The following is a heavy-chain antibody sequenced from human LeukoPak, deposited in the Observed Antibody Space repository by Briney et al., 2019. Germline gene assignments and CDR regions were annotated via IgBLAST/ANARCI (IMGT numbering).Heavy chain of an antibody. Sequence: GGSLRLSCVASGFTFSNYFMHWVRQAPGRGLDWVALIWSDGSSQYYADSVRGRFTISRDNSKNTLYLQMNSLRAEDTAVYYCASGVPAAIYWGQGTLVTVSS. V-gene: IGHV3-33*01. CDR1: GFTFSNYF. CDR3: ASGVPAAIY. D-gene: IGHD2-2*01. CDR2: IWSDGSSQ. J-gene: IGHJ4*02.